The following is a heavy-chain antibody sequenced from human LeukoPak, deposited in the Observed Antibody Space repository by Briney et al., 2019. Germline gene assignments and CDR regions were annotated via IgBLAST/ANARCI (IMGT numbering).Heavy chain of an antibody. CDR1: GFTVSSNY. V-gene: IGHV3-66*04. D-gene: IGHD3-10*01. J-gene: IGHJ4*02. CDR3: ARPLGSKGFDY. Sequence: GGSLRLSCAASGFTVSSNYMSWVRQAPWKGLEWVSVIYSGGSTYYADSVKGRFTISRDNSKNTLYLQMNSLRAEDTAAYYCARPLGSKGFDYWGQGTLVTVSS. CDR2: IYSGGST.